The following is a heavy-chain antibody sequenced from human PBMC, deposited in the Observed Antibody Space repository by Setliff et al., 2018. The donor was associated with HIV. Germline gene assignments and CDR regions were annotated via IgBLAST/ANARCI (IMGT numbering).Heavy chain of an antibody. CDR3: ARGGYGSGICYPDY. D-gene: IGHD3-10*01. CDR1: GYTFTSYY. V-gene: IGHV1-46*01. Sequence: ASVKVSCKASGYTFTSYYIYWVRQAPGQGLEWMGLINPSGGSTSYVQKLQDRVTMTRDTSTSTVYMELSSLRSEDTAVYYCARGGYGSGICYPDYWGQGTLVTVSS. CDR2: INPSGGST. J-gene: IGHJ4*02.